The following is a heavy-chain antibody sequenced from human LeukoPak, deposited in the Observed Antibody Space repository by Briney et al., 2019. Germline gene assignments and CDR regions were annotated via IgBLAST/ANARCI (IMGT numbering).Heavy chain of an antibody. CDR3: TKEASQSYSRT. J-gene: IGHJ4*02. Sequence: GGSLRLSCTASGFTFSSYAMSWVRLAPGKGLEWVSAISGSGSNTYYTDSVKGRFTISRDNSNNALYLQMNSLRAEDTAVYYCTKEASQSYSRTWGQGTLVTVSS. V-gene: IGHV3-23*01. CDR2: ISGSGSNT. CDR1: GFTFSSYA. D-gene: IGHD1-26*01.